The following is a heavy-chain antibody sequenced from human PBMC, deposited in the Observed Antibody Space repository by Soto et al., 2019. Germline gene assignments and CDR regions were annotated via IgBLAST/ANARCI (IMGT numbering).Heavy chain of an antibody. V-gene: IGHV4-59*01. CDR3: ARESQYTFDS. J-gene: IGHJ4*02. CDR1: GGSIKNYY. CDR2: IYYSGTT. D-gene: IGHD6-6*01. Sequence: QVQLQESGPGLVKPSETLSLTCTVSGGSIKNYYWTWIRQSPGKGLEWIGYIYYSGTTNYNPSLQSRVTMSLDTSRNQFSLKLSSVTAADTALYYCARESQYTFDSWGQGTLVTVSS.